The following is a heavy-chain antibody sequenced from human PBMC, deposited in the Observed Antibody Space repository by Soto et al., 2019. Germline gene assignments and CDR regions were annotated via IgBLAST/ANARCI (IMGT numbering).Heavy chain of an antibody. J-gene: IGHJ6*02. V-gene: IGHV3-23*01. CDR2: FSGSGGTT. Sequence: EVQLLESGGGLVQPGGSLRLSCAASGFTFSGYAMSWVRQAPGKGLEWVSAFSGSGGTTYYADSVKGRFTISRDNSKNTLYLQMNSLRAEDTAVYYCATEYYYGSGSYYYYYYGMDVWGQGTTVTVSS. CDR1: GFTFSGYA. CDR3: ATEYYYGSGSYYYYYYGMDV. D-gene: IGHD3-10*01.